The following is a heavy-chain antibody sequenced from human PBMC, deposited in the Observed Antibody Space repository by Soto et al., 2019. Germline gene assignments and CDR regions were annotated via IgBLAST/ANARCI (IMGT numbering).Heavy chain of an antibody. V-gene: IGHV1-18*01. J-gene: IGHJ3*02. CDR3: ARDRGLSGYAFDI. D-gene: IGHD3-22*01. Sequence: QVQLVQSGPDVKKPGASVKVSCKASGYIFTSYGISWVRQAPGQGLEWMGWISAYNGNTNYAQRLQGRVLMTTDTSASTAYMELRSLRSDDPAVYYCARDRGLSGYAFDIWGQGTMVTVSS. CDR1: GYIFTSYG. CDR2: ISAYNGNT.